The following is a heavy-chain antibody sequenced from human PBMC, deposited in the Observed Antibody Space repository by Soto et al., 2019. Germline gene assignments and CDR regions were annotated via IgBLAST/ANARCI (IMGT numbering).Heavy chain of an antibody. CDR1: GASISSGDYF. Sequence: SETLSLTCTVSGASISSGDYFWSWIRQSPGKGLQWIGYIYDSGSSYYNPSLKSRVTMSVDTSKNQFSLKLSSVTAADTAVYYCAREKGYISGPKNFDYWGQGTLVTVSS. CDR2: IYDSGSS. J-gene: IGHJ4*02. V-gene: IGHV4-30-4*01. CDR3: AREKGYISGPKNFDY. D-gene: IGHD5-12*01.